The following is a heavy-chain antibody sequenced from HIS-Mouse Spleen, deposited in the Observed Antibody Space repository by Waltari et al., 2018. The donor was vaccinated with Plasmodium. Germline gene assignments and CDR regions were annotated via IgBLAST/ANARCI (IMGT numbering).Heavy chain of an antibody. CDR1: GYTFTGYY. V-gene: IGHV1-2*02. CDR3: ARVLGYKAAAGTFVEYFQH. Sequence: QVQLVQSGAEVKKPGASVKVSCKASGYTFTGYYMHWVRQAPGQGLEWMGGINPKRGGTKDGKKFEGRGTRTRDTSSSTSYMELSRLRSDDTAVYYCARVLGYKAAAGTFVEYFQHWGQGTLVTVSS. CDR2: INPKRGGT. J-gene: IGHJ1*01. D-gene: IGHD6-13*01.